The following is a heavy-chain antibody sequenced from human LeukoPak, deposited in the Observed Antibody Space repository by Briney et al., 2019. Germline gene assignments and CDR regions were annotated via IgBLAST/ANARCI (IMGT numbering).Heavy chain of an antibody. D-gene: IGHD3-10*01. Sequence: GGSLGLSCAASGFTFDSYGMTWVRQAPGKGLEWVSAISGSGGSTYYADSVKGRFTISRDNSKNTLYLQMNSLRAEDTAVYYCAKDGVGSGSSHHFDYWGQGTLVTVSS. CDR1: GFTFDSYG. V-gene: IGHV3-23*01. J-gene: IGHJ4*02. CDR3: AKDGVGSGSSHHFDY. CDR2: ISGSGGST.